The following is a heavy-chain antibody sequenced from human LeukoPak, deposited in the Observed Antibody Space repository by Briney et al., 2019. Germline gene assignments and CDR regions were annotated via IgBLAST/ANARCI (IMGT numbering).Heavy chain of an antibody. D-gene: IGHD3-3*01. CDR1: GGSISSSSYY. V-gene: IGHV4-39*01. J-gene: IGHJ4*02. CDR2: IYYSGST. CDR3: ARITYYDFWSGYYNLGHYFDY. Sequence: SETLSLTCTVSGGSISSSSYYWGWIRQPPGKGLEWIGSIYYSGSTYYNPSLKSRVTISVDTSKSQFSLKLSSVTAADTAVYYCARITYYDFWSGYYNLGHYFDYWGQGTLVTVSS.